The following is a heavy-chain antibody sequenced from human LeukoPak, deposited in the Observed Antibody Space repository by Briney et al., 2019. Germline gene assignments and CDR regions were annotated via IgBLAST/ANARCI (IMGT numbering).Heavy chain of an antibody. J-gene: IGHJ5*02. CDR2: IYTSGST. CDR3: ARDASSWSGWFDP. Sequence: PSETLSLTCSVSGASMSSGVYYWSWIRQPAGKGLEWIGRIYTSGSTNYNPSLKSRFTISVDTSKNQFSLKLTSMTAADTAVYYCARDASSWSGWFDPWGQETLVTVSS. CDR1: GASMSSGVYY. V-gene: IGHV4-61*02. D-gene: IGHD6-13*01.